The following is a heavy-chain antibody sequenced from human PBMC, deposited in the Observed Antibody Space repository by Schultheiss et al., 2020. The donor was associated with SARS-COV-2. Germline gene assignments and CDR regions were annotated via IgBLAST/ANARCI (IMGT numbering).Heavy chain of an antibody. CDR3: VRDSMAGAGWFDP. CDR1: GFTFTSYW. J-gene: IGHJ5*02. V-gene: IGHV3-21*01. Sequence: GGSLRLSCVASGFTFTSYWMHWVRQAPGKGLEWVSSISSSSSYIYYADSVKGRFTISRDNAKNTLYVQMNSLRAEDTAVYYCVRDSMAGAGWFDPWGQGTLVTVSS. D-gene: IGHD6-19*01. CDR2: ISSSSSYI.